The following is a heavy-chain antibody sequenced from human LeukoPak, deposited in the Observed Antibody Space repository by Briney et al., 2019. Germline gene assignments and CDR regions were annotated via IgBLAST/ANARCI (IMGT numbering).Heavy chain of an antibody. Sequence: GGSLRLSCAASGFTFSDHYMDWVRPAPGKGLEWVSAITGSGGTTYYADSMKGRFTISRDNSKNTLYLQMNSLRAEDTAVYYCAKDRVGALLYFDFWGQGTLVTVSS. D-gene: IGHD1-26*01. CDR2: ITGSGGTT. CDR3: AKDRVGALLYFDF. CDR1: GFTFSDHY. J-gene: IGHJ4*02. V-gene: IGHV3-23*01.